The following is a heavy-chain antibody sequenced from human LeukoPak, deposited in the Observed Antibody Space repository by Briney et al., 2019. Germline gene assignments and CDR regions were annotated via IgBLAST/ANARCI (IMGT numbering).Heavy chain of an antibody. CDR3: AKSIAAKPPNYYYYGMDV. D-gene: IGHD6-6*01. CDR2: ISSSGSTI. CDR1: GFTFSDYY. Sequence: PGGSLRLSCAASGFTFSDYYMSWIRQAPGKGLEWVSYISSSGSTIYYADSVKGRFTISRDNAKNSLYLQMNSLRAEDTAVYYCAKSIAAKPPNYYYYGMDVWGQGTTVTVSS. J-gene: IGHJ6*02. V-gene: IGHV3-11*01.